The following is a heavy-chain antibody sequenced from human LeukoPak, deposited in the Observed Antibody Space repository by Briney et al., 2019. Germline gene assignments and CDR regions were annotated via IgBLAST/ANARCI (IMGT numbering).Heavy chain of an antibody. V-gene: IGHV3-33*01. CDR2: IFYDGSNK. Sequence: GTSLRLSCAVSGYTFGNYGMHWVRQAPGKGLEWVALIFYDGSNKHHAESVKGRFTISRDNSNNMLYLQMNSLGAEDTAVYYCATGRGSGNFNWFDPWGQGTLVTVSS. J-gene: IGHJ5*02. CDR1: GYTFGNYG. CDR3: ATGRGSGNFNWFDP. D-gene: IGHD3-10*01.